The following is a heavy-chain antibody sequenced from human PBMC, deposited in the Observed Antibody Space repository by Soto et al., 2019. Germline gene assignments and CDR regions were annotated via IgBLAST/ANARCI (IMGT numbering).Heavy chain of an antibody. CDR2: INHSRST. V-gene: IGHV4-34*01. Sequence: SETLSLTCAVYGGSFSGYYWSWIRQPPGKGLEWIGEINHSRSTNYNPSIKSRNTISVDTSKNQISLKLSTVTAADIAVYYCARGVKGDPIYYYYMDVWGKGTTVTVSS. CDR1: GGSFSGYY. CDR3: ARGVKGDPIYYYYMDV. J-gene: IGHJ6*03. D-gene: IGHD2-21*02.